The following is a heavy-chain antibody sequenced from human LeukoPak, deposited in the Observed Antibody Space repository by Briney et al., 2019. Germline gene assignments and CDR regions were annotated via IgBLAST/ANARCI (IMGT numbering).Heavy chain of an antibody. CDR1: GGSISSSSYY. J-gene: IGHJ4*02. CDR2: IYYSGST. D-gene: IGHD3-10*01. V-gene: IGHV4-39*01. Sequence: SETLSLTCTVSGGSISSSSYYWGWIRQPPGKGLEWIGSIYYSGSTYYNPSLKSRVTISVDTSKNQFSLKLSSVTAADTAVYYCARQYITMVRGVIYFDYWGQGTLVTVSS. CDR3: ARQYITMVRGVIYFDY.